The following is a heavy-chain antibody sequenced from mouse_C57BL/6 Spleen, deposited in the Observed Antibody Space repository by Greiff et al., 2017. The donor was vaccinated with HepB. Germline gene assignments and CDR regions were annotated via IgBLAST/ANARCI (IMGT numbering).Heavy chain of an antibody. V-gene: IGHV5-4*01. CDR3: ARDNYGSSLAWFAY. CDR1: GFTFSSYA. D-gene: IGHD1-1*01. Sequence: EVHLVESGGGLVTPGGSLKLSCAASGFTFSSYAMSWVRQTPEKRLEWVATISAGGSYTYYPDNVKGRFTITRDNAKNNLYLQMSHLKSEDTAMYYCARDNYGSSLAWFAYWGQGTLVTVSA. J-gene: IGHJ3*01. CDR2: ISAGGSYT.